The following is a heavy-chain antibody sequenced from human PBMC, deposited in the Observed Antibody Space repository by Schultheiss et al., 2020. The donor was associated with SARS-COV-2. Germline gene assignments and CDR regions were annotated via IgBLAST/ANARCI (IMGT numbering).Heavy chain of an antibody. J-gene: IGHJ4*02. Sequence: GGSLRLSCAASGFTFSGSAMHWVRQASGKGLEWMGSIYPADSDTRYSPTFQGQVTISVDKSISTTYLQWSSVKASDTAMYYCARSLLHFDLWGQGTLVTVSS. CDR3: ARSLLHFDL. D-gene: IGHD2-15*01. CDR1: GFTFSGSA. V-gene: IGHV5-51*01. CDR2: IYPADSDT.